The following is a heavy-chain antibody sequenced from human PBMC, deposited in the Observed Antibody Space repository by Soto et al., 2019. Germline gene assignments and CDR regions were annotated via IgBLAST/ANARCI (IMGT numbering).Heavy chain of an antibody. CDR3: AGGPYSSSSFF. J-gene: IGHJ4*02. CDR1: GGSISSYY. D-gene: IGHD6-19*01. V-gene: IGHV4-59*01. Sequence: PSETLSLTCTVSGGSISSYYWSWIRQPPGKGLEWIGYIYYSGSTNYNPSLKSRVTISVDTSKNQFSLKLSSVTAADTAVYYCAGGPYSSSSFFWGQGTLVTVS. CDR2: IYYSGST.